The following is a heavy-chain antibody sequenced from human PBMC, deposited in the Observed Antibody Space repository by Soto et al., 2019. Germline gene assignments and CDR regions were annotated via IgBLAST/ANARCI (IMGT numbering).Heavy chain of an antibody. V-gene: IGHV3-15*04. J-gene: IGHJ4*02. CDR2: VGGKAGSGTV. Sequence: EVKVAESGGGLVELGGSLRLSCETAGFGFFDAWMSWVRQAPGKGLEWVGRVGGKAGSGTVPYAAPVRGRLPISRDDSKSTVYLQMDSLQTEDPAVFSCTADLYLSRGYCHDYWGQGTLVTVSS. CDR3: TADLYLSRGYCHDY. D-gene: IGHD3-22*01. CDR1: GFGFFDAW.